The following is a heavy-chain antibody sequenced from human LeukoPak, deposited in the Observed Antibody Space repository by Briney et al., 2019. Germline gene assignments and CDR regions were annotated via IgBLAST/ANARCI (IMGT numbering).Heavy chain of an antibody. D-gene: IGHD3-10*01. CDR2: IKQDGGEK. V-gene: IGHV3-7*01. J-gene: IGHJ4*02. Sequence: PGGSLRLSCTASGFTFSSHCMSWVRQAPGKGLEWVANIKQDGGEKHYVDSVKGRFTISRDNAKNSLYLQMNSLRAEDTAVYYCARRLIRGVIIRDSDSWGQGTQVTVSS. CDR1: GFTFSSHC. CDR3: ARRLIRGVIIRDSDS.